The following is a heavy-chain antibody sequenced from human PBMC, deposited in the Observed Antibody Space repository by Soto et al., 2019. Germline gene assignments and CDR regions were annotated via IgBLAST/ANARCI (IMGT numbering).Heavy chain of an antibody. Sequence: SETLSLTCAVYGWSFSAYHWSWLRQPPGKGLEWIGYIYSGNTNYNPSLKSRLTISLDTSKSQFSLRLTSVTAADTAVYYCARHKLDYLDRDVFDIWGQGTMVTVSS. J-gene: IGHJ3*02. V-gene: IGHV4-4*08. D-gene: IGHD3-10*01. CDR1: GWSFSAYH. CDR2: IYSGNT. CDR3: ARHKLDYLDRDVFDI.